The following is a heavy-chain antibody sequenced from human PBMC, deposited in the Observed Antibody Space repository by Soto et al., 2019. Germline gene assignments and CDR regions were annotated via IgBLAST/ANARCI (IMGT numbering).Heavy chain of an antibody. CDR1: GFTFSSYG. Sequence: QVQLVESGGGVVQPGRSLRLSCAASGFTFSSYGMHWVRQAPGKGLEWVTVIWYDGSNKYYADSVKGRFTISRDNSKNTLYLHMNSLRAEDKAVYYCARDRGPFNWNDWHHYYYGMDVWGQVTTVTVSS. J-gene: IGHJ6*02. CDR3: ARDRGPFNWNDWHHYYYGMDV. V-gene: IGHV3-33*01. CDR2: IWYDGSNK. D-gene: IGHD1-20*01.